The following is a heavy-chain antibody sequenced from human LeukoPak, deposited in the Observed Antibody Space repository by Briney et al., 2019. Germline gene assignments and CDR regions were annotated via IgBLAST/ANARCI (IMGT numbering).Heavy chain of an antibody. J-gene: IGHJ4*02. D-gene: IGHD5-12*01. Sequence: PSETLSLTCTVSGGSISSYYWSWIRQPAGKGLEWIGYIFYSGSTNYNPSLKSRVTISVDTSKNQFSLKLSSVTAADTAVYYCARGGSSGYDPFDYWGQGTLVTVSS. V-gene: IGHV4-59*01. CDR1: GGSISSYY. CDR3: ARGGSSGYDPFDY. CDR2: IFYSGST.